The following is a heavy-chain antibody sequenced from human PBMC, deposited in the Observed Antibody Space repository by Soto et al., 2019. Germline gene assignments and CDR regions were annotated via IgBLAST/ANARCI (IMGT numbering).Heavy chain of an antibody. CDR1: GFTFSSYW. Sequence: GGSLRLSCGASGFTFSSYWMHWVRQAPGKGLVWVSRVNTDESRTSYADSVKGRFTISRYNAKNTLYLQMNSLRAEDTAVYYCARVLNGQWYFDYWGQGTQVTVSS. J-gene: IGHJ4*02. V-gene: IGHV3-74*01. CDR2: VNTDESRT. D-gene: IGHD6-19*01. CDR3: ARVLNGQWYFDY.